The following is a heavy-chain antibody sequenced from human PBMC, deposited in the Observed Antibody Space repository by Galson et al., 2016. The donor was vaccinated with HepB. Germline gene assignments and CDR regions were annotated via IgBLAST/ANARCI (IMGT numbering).Heavy chain of an antibody. CDR1: GFTFSSYW. D-gene: IGHD3-10*01. V-gene: IGHV3-74*01. CDR3: ARDRVSGNWFDP. J-gene: IGHJ5*02. CDR2: INSDGSST. Sequence: SLRLSCAASGFTFSSYWMHWVRQAPGKGLVWVSRINSDGSSTTYADSVKGRFTISRDNAKNTLYLQMNSLRAEDTAVYYCARDRVSGNWFDPWGQGTLVTVSS.